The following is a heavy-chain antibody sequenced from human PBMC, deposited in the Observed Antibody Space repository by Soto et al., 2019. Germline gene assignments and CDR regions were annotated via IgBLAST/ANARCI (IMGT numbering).Heavy chain of an antibody. Sequence: PSETLSLTCAVYGGSFSGYYWSWIRQPPGKGLEWIGEISHSGSTNYNPSLKSRVTISVDTSKNQFSLKLSSVTAADTAVYYCARGRDYGDYGRYYYYGMDVWGQGTTVTVSS. J-gene: IGHJ6*02. D-gene: IGHD4-17*01. V-gene: IGHV4-34*01. CDR3: ARGRDYGDYGRYYYYGMDV. CDR1: GGSFSGYY. CDR2: ISHSGST.